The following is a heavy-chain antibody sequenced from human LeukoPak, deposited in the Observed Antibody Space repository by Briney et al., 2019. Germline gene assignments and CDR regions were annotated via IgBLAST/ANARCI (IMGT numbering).Heavy chain of an antibody. V-gene: IGHV4-61*02. D-gene: IGHD2-2*01. J-gene: IGHJ6*03. CDR3: ARGDCSSTICYSPMDV. CDR2: ISSSGST. CDR1: GDSISSGDYY. Sequence: SQTLSLTCTVSGDSISSGDYYWSWIRQPAGKGLEWIGRISSSGSTNYNPSLKSRVTISVDTSKNQFSLKVNSVTAADTAVYYCARGDCSSTICYSPMDVWGKGTTVTVS.